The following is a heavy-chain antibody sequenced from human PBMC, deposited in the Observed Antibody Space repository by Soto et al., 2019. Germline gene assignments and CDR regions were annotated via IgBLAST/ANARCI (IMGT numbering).Heavy chain of an antibody. CDR3: ARDRHAYVWGSYRTYGTDV. J-gene: IGHJ6*02. Sequence: SVTLSVRWTVAGGSSVVSGGCGVRIRKTPGNGLEWIGSIYYSGSTYYNPSLKSRVTISVDTSKNQFSLKLSSVTAADTAVYYCARDRHAYVWGSYRTYGTDVWRQGTTDTVTS. V-gene: IGHV4-39*02. CDR2: IYYSGST. D-gene: IGHD3-16*02. CDR1: GGSSVVSGGC.